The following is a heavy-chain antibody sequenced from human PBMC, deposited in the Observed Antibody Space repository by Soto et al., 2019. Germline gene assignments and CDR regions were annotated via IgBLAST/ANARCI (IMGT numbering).Heavy chain of an antibody. CDR2: ISYDGSNK. Sequence: QVQLVESGGGVVQPGRSLRLSCAASGFTFSSYGMHWVRQAPGKGLEWVAVISYDGSNKYYADSVKGRFTISRDNSKKALYLQMNSRRAEDTAVYYCAKGGLRFLEWLPPFDYWGQGTLVTVSS. V-gene: IGHV3-30*18. CDR3: AKGGLRFLEWLPPFDY. J-gene: IGHJ4*02. CDR1: GFTFSSYG. D-gene: IGHD3-3*01.